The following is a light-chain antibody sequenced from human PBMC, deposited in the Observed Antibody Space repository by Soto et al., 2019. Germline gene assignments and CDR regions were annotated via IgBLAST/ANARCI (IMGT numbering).Light chain of an antibody. CDR1: QTISSW. V-gene: IGKV1-5*03. CDR2: KAS. CDR3: QHDNSYSAS. Sequence: DIQMTQSPSTLSGSVGDRVTITCRASQTISSWLAWYQQKPGKAPKLLIYKASTLKSGVPSRFSGSGSGTEFTPTISGLQPDDFATYYCQHDNSYSASFGQGTKVVLK. J-gene: IGKJ1*01.